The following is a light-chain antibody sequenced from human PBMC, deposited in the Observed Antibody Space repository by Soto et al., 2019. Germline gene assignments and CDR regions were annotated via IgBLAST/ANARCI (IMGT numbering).Light chain of an antibody. CDR1: QSVSSNY. CDR3: YQFGRAPLT. V-gene: IGKV3-20*01. Sequence: EIVLTQSPGILSLSPGERATLSCRASQSVSSNYLVWFQQKPGQAPRLVIYDASTRDTGIPDRFSGSGSGTDFTLTISGLEPEDFAVYYCYQFGRAPLTFGGGTKVEIK. CDR2: DAS. J-gene: IGKJ4*01.